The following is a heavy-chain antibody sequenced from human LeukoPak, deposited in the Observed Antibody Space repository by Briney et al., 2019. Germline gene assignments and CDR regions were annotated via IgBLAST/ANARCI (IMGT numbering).Heavy chain of an antibody. J-gene: IGHJ5*02. D-gene: IGHD3-10*01. CDR1: GFTFSSHG. CDR3: ARAGGAIRVRGVPTNDP. Sequence: GSLRLSCAASGFTFSSHGMHWVRQAPGKGLEWVAVIWNDGSKKYYADSVKGRLTISRDNSKNTLYLQMNSLRAEDTAVYYCARAGGAIRVRGVPTNDPWGQGTLSPSPQ. CDR2: IWNDGSKK. V-gene: IGHV3-33*01.